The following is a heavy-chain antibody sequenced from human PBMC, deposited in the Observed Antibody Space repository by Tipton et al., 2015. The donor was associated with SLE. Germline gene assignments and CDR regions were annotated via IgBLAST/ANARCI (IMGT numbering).Heavy chain of an antibody. CDR1: GGSISSRHSY. CDR2: IYYSGST. Sequence: GLVKPSETLSLTCSVSGGSISSRHSYWGWIRQPPGKGLEWIGSIYYSGSTYYNPSLKSRVTISVDTSKNQFSQKLSSVTAADTAVYYCARDWCSSTSCYGYYYMDVWGKGTTVTVSS. D-gene: IGHD2-2*01. CDR3: ARDWCSSTSCYGYYYMDV. V-gene: IGHV4-39*07. J-gene: IGHJ6*03.